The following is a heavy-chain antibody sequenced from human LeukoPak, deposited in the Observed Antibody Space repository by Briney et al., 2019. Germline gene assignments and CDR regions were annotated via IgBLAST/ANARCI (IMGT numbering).Heavy chain of an antibody. CDR3: ARRAPSPYYMDV. Sequence: SETLSLTCAVSGYSISSGYYWGWSRQPPGKGVEGIGIIYDSGSTYYNPCLKSRFTISGETTKNQFSLKLSSVTAADTAVYYCARRAPSPYYMDVWGKGTTVTVSS. CDR1: GYSISSGYY. D-gene: IGHD6-6*01. V-gene: IGHV4-38-2*01. J-gene: IGHJ6*03. CDR2: IYDSGST.